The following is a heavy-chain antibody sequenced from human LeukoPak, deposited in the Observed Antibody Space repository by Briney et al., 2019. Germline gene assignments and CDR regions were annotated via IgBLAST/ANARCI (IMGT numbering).Heavy chain of an antibody. CDR2: ISAYNGNT. Sequence: ASVKVSCKASGYTFTSYGISWVRQAPGQGLEWMGWISAYNGNTNYAQKLQGRVTMTTDTSTSTAYMELRNLRSDDTAVYYCARTTEAHSWQTRYYSYYMDVWGKGTTVTVSS. V-gene: IGHV1-18*01. D-gene: IGHD6-13*01. CDR1: GYTFTSYG. CDR3: ARTTEAHSWQTRYYSYYMDV. J-gene: IGHJ6*03.